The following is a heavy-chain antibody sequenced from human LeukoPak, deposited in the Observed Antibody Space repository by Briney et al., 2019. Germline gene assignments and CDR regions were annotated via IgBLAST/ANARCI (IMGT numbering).Heavy chain of an antibody. CDR3: ARVGYDYAAFDY. D-gene: IGHD5-12*01. CDR2: IYHSGST. Sequence: SETLSLTCAVSGGSISSSNWWSWVRQPPGKGLEWIGEIYHSGSTNYNPSLESRVTISVDKSKNQFSLKLSSVTTADTAVYYCARVGYDYAAFDYWGQGTLVTVSS. J-gene: IGHJ4*02. V-gene: IGHV4-4*02. CDR1: GGSISSSNW.